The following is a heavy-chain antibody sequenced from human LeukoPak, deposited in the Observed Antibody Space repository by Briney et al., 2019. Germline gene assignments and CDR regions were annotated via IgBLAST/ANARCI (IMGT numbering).Heavy chain of an antibody. CDR2: ISGSGGNT. CDR1: GFTFSSYA. Sequence: GGSLRLSCAASGFTFSSYAMSWVRQAPGKGLEWVSAISGSGGNTYYADSVKGRFTISRDNSKNTLYLQMNSLRAEDTAVYYCAKDLQVVVAASAFDYWGQGTLVTVSS. D-gene: IGHD2-15*01. V-gene: IGHV3-23*01. CDR3: AKDLQVVVAASAFDY. J-gene: IGHJ4*02.